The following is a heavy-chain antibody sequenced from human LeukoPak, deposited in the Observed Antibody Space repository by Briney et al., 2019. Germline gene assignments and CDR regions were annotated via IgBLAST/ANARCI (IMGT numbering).Heavy chain of an antibody. J-gene: IGHJ6*02. V-gene: IGHV4-39*01. CDR2: MHYSGTT. CDR1: GGSISSSSYY. D-gene: IGHD4-23*01. CDR3: ARHRSGGYYYYYGMDV. Sequence: SETLSLTCTVSGGSISSSSYYWGWIRQPTGKGLEWIGRMHYSGTTYYNSSLKSRVTISVDTSKNQFSLRLSSVTAADTAVYYCARHRSGGYYYYYGMDVWGQGTTVTVSS.